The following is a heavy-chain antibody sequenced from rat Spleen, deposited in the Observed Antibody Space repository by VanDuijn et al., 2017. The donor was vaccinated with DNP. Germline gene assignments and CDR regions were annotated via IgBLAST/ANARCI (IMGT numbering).Heavy chain of an antibody. J-gene: IGHJ2*01. Sequence: EVQLQESGPGLVKPSQSLSLTCSVTGSSITSNYWAWIRKFPGNKMEWMGYISYSGSIRYNPSLTSRVSITRDTSTNQFFLQLNSVTTEDTATYYCARWVRYFDTWGQGVMVTVSS. V-gene: IGHV3-1*01. D-gene: IGHD1-1*01. CDR3: ARWVRYFDT. CDR2: ISYSGSI. CDR1: GSSITSNY.